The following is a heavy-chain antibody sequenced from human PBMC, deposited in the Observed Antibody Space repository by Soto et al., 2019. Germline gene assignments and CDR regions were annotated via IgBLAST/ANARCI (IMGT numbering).Heavy chain of an antibody. J-gene: IGHJ4*02. Sequence: GGSLRLSCAASGFTFSSYGMHWVRQAPGKGLEWVAVISYDGSNKYYADSVKGRFTISRDNSKNTLYLQMNSLRAEDTAVYYCAKDKASWYEQYYFDYWGQGTLVTVSS. CDR3: AKDKASWYEQYYFDY. CDR2: ISYDGSNK. CDR1: GFTFSSYG. V-gene: IGHV3-30*18. D-gene: IGHD6-13*01.